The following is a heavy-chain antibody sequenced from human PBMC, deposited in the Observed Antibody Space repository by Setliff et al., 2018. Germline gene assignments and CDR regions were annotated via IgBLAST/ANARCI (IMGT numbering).Heavy chain of an antibody. J-gene: IGHJ5*02. CDR2: VDHSGST. Sequence: KPSETLSLTCTIPGGFASSFYWSWNRQAPGKGLEGIGYVDHSGSTNFSHSLKSRGTISVDTSKTQVSLTLTSVTAADTAVYYCARVYQGGWFDPWGPGTLVTVSS. CDR3: ARVYQGGWFDP. D-gene: IGHD3-16*01. CDR1: GGFASSFY. V-gene: IGHV4-59*02.